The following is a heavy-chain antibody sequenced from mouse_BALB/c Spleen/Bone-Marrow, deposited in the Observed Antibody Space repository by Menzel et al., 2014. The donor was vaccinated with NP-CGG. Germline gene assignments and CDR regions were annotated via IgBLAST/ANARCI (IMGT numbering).Heavy chain of an antibody. D-gene: IGHD2-2*01. CDR2: ISNGGGST. CDR1: GFTFSDYY. J-gene: IGHJ3*01. CDR3: ARQGIYYGYDPFAY. V-gene: IGHV5-12*02. Sequence: EVKLVESGGGLVQPGGSLKLSCATSGFTFSDYYMYWVRQTPEKRLEWVAYISNGGGSTYYPDTVKGRFTISRDNAKNTLYLQMGRLKSEDTAMYYCARQGIYYGYDPFAYWGQGTLVTVS.